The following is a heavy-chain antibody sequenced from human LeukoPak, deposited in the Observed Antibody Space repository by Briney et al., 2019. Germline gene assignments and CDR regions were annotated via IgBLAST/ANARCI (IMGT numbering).Heavy chain of an antibody. V-gene: IGHV4-4*09. CDR1: GGSISSYY. CDR2: IYTSGST. Sequence: SETLSLTCTVSGGSISSYYWSWIRQPPGKGLEWIGYIYTSGSTNYNPSLKSRVTISVDTSKNQFSLKLSSVTAADTAVYYCARHGTYYDFWSGPCYYYYYMDVWGKGTTVTVSS. D-gene: IGHD3-3*01. J-gene: IGHJ6*03. CDR3: ARHGTYYDFWSGPCYYYYYMDV.